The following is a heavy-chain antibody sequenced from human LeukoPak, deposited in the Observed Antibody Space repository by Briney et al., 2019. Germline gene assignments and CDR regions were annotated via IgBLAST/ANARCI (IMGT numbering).Heavy chain of an antibody. CDR3: ARWGSYSYGPND. V-gene: IGHV3-48*04. J-gene: IGHJ4*02. CDR1: GFTFSSYS. D-gene: IGHD5-18*01. Sequence: GGSLRLSCAASGFTFSSYSMNWVRQAPGKGLEWVSYISSSSSTIYYADSVKGRFTISRDNAKNSPYLQLNSLRAEDTAVYYCARWGSYSYGPNDWGQGTLVTVSS. CDR2: ISSSSSTI.